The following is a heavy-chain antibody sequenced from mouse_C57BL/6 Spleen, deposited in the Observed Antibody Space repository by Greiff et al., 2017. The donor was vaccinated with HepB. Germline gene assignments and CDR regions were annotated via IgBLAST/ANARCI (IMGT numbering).Heavy chain of an antibody. CDR3: ARQTVVALDY. Sequence: EVQGVESGGGLVKPGGSLKLSCAASGFTFSSYTMSWVRQTPEKRLEWVATISGGGGNTYYPDSVKGRFTISRDNAKNTLYLQMSSLRSEDTALYYCARQTVVALDYWGQGTTLTVSS. CDR1: GFTFSSYT. D-gene: IGHD1-1*01. CDR2: ISGGGGNT. V-gene: IGHV5-9*01. J-gene: IGHJ2*01.